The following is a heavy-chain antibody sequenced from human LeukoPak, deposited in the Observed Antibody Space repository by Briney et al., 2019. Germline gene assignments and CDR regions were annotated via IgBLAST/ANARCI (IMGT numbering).Heavy chain of an antibody. J-gene: IGHJ4*02. D-gene: IGHD1-26*01. V-gene: IGHV4-59*12. CDR1: GGSISSYY. CDR3: ARDKIVGATHFDY. CDR2: IYYSGST. Sequence: NPSETLSLTCTVSGGSISSYYWSWIRQPPGKGLEWIGYIYYSGSTNYNPSLKSRVTISVDTSKNQFSLKLSSVTAADTAVYYCARDKIVGATHFDYWGQGTLVTVSS.